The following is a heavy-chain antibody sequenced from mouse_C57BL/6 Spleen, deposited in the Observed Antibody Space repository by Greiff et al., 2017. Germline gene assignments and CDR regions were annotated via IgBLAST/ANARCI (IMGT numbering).Heavy chain of an antibody. CDR2: IGPNGGGT. J-gene: IGHJ2*01. D-gene: IGHD2-5*01. Sequence: QVQLLQPGAELVKPGATVKLSCTVSGYTFTSYCMHWVKQRPGRGLEWIGRIGPNGGGTKYNEKFKRKATLTVDKHTSTAYMQLSSLTSENSAIYYCARSRYSNYVGYWGQGTTLTVSS. V-gene: IGHV1-72*01. CDR3: ARSRYSNYVGY. CDR1: GYTFTSYC.